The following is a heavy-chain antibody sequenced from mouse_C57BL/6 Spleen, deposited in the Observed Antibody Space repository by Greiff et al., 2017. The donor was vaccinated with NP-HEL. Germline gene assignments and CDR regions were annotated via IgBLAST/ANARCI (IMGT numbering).Heavy chain of an antibody. Sequence: QVQLQQPGAELVRPGTSVKLSCKASGYTFTSYWMHWVKQRPGQGLAWIGVIDPSDSYTNYTQKFKGKATLTVDTSSSTAYMQLSSLTSEDSAVYYCARRGVTTVVADFDYWGQGTTLTVSS. CDR3: ARRGVTTVVADFDY. CDR1: GYTFTSYW. J-gene: IGHJ2*01. CDR2: IDPSDSYT. D-gene: IGHD1-1*01. V-gene: IGHV1-59*01.